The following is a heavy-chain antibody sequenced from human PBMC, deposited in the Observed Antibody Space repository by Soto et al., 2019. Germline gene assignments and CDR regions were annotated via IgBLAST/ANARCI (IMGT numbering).Heavy chain of an antibody. V-gene: IGHV1-69*13. Sequence: GASVKVSCKASGGTFSSYAISWVRQAPGQGLEWMGGIIPIFGTANYAQKFQGRVTITADESTSTAYMELSSLRSEDTAVYYCASRDGYNPQAGFDDWGQGTLVPVSS. J-gene: IGHJ4*02. CDR3: ASRDGYNPQAGFDD. CDR1: GGTFSSYA. D-gene: IGHD5-12*01. CDR2: IIPIFGTA.